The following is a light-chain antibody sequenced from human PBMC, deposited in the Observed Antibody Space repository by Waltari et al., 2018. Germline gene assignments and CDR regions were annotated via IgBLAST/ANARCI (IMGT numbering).Light chain of an antibody. CDR2: LAS. Sequence: EIVMTQSPLSLPVTPGEPASIPCRSSHSLLHTDGYNYLDWYLQKAGQSPQLLIYLASHRASGVPDRFSGSGSGTDFTLKISRVEAEDVGVYYCMQAVQGLSFGGGTKVEI. CDR3: MQAVQGLS. V-gene: IGKV2-28*01. CDR1: HSLLHTDGYNY. J-gene: IGKJ4*01.